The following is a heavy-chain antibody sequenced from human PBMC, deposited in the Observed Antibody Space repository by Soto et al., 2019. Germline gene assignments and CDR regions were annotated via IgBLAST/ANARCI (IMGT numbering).Heavy chain of an antibody. D-gene: IGHD3-16*01. CDR3: ARGQTGGGWGYYVDY. J-gene: IGHJ4*02. CDR1: GGTFSSYA. CDR2: IIPIFGTA. Sequence: QVQLVQSGAEVKKPGSSVKVSCKASGGTFSSYAIDWVRQAPGQGLEWMGGIIPIFGTADYAQKFQGRVTITADESTSTAYSELSSPRSEDTGVYYCARGQTGGGWGYYVDYWGQGTLVTVSS. V-gene: IGHV1-69*12.